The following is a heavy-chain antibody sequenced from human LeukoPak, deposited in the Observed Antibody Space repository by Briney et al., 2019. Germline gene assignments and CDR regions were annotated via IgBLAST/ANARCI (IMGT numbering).Heavy chain of an antibody. Sequence: PGGSLRLSCTASEFTFSKFYMNWVRQAPGKGLEYVSAIGTNGGSTYYANSVKGRFTISRDNSKNTLYLQMNSLRAEDTAVYYCAKXLXXSPGSWGQGTMVTVSS. D-gene: IGHD3-10*01. J-gene: IGHJ3*01. CDR2: IGTNGGST. V-gene: IGHV3-64*01. CDR1: EFTFSKFY. CDR3: AKXLXXSPGS.